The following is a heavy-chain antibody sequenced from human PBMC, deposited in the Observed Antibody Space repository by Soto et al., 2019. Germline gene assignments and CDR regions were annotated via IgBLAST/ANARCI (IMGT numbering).Heavy chain of an antibody. V-gene: IGHV3-23*01. CDR2: ISGSGGST. CDR1: GFTFSSYA. D-gene: IGHD6-13*01. CDR3: AKDPEVGRGSSLGTLYYFDY. J-gene: IGHJ4*02. Sequence: EVQLLESGGGLVQPGGSLRLSCAASGFTFSSYAMSWVRQAPGKGLEWVSAISGSGGSTYYADSVKGRFTISRDNSKNTLYLQMNRLRAEDKAVYYCAKDPEVGRGSSLGTLYYFDYWGQGTLVTVSS.